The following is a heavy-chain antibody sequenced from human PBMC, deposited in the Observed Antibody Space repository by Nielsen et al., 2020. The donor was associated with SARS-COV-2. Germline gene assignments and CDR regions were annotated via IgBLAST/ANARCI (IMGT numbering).Heavy chain of an antibody. CDR1: GYTLTELS. CDR3: ARGGAHYDSSGYASNYYYYYGMDV. D-gene: IGHD3-22*01. Sequence: ASVKVSCKVSGYTLTELSMHWVRQAPGKGLEWMGGFDPEDGETIYAQKFQGRVTMTEDTSTDTAYMELSSLRSEDTAVYYCARGGAHYDSSGYASNYYYYYGMDVWGQGTTVTVSS. V-gene: IGHV1-24*01. CDR2: FDPEDGET. J-gene: IGHJ6*02.